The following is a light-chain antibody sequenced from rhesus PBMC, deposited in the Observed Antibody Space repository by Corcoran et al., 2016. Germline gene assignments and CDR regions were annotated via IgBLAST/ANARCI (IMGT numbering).Light chain of an antibody. CDR2: KAS. V-gene: IGKV1-25*01. Sequence: DIQMTQSPSSLSASVGDTVTITCRASQGISSYLAWYQQKPGKAPKLLIYKASTLQNGFPLRFSGSGSGTDFTLTIRSLQPEDFATYYCQQHNSYPLTFGGGTKVEIK. CDR1: QGISSY. J-gene: IGKJ4*01. CDR3: QQHNSYPLT.